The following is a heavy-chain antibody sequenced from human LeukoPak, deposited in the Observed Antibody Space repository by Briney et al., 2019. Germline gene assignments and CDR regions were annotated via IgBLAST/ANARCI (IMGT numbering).Heavy chain of an antibody. Sequence: ASVNVSCKASGGTFSSYAISWVRQAPGQGLEWMGGIITIFGTANYAQKFQGRVTITADESTSTAYMELSSLRSEDTAVYYCARSYYDSSGYSQKIFDYWGQGTLVTVSS. V-gene: IGHV1-69*13. CDR3: ARSYYDSSGYSQKIFDY. CDR2: IITIFGTA. J-gene: IGHJ4*02. CDR1: GGTFSSYA. D-gene: IGHD3-22*01.